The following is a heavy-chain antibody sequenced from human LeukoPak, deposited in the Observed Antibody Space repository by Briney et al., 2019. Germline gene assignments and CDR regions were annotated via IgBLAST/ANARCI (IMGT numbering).Heavy chain of an antibody. CDR1: GFTISFYW. CDR3: ARDGSYSGPDY. Sequence: PGGSLRLSCAASGFTISFYWMGWVRQAPGKGLEWVANINQVGREKNYVDSVKGRFTISRDNAKNSLYLQMNSLRDEDTAMYYCARDGSYSGPDYWGQGALVTVSS. V-gene: IGHV3-7*04. D-gene: IGHD1-26*01. CDR2: INQVGREK. J-gene: IGHJ4*02.